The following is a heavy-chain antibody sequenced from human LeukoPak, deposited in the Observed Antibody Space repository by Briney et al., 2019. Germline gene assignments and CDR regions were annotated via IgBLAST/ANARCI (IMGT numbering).Heavy chain of an antibody. CDR2: ISYDGSNK. V-gene: IGHV3-30*18. CDR3: AKSSRPIGVPHFFDY. CDR1: GFTFSSYG. J-gene: IGHJ4*02. D-gene: IGHD2/OR15-2a*01. Sequence: GGSLRLSCAASGFTFSSYGMHWVRQAPGKGLEWVAVISYDGSNKYYADSVKGRFTISRDNSKNTLYLQVNSLRAEDTAVYYCAKSSRPIGVPHFFDYWGQGTLVTVSS.